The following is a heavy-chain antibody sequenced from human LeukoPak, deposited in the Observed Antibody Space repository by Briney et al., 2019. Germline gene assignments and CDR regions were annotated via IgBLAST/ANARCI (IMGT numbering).Heavy chain of an antibody. CDR1: GFTFYDFA. CDR2: INWNSGSI. V-gene: IGHV3-9*01. J-gene: IGHJ4*02. Sequence: GRSLRLSCATSGFTFYDFAMHWVRQAPGKGLEWVSGINWNSGSIVYADFVKGRFTISRDNAKKSVYLQMNSLRADDTALYFCANVKYWGQRTLVTVSS. CDR3: ANVKY.